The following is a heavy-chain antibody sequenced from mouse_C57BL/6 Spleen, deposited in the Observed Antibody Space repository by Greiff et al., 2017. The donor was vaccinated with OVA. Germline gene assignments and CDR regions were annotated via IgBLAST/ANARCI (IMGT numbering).Heavy chain of an antibody. Sequence: VQLQQSGPELVKPGASVKIPCKASGYTFTDYNMDWVKQSHGKSLEWIGDINPNNGGTIYNQKFKGKATLTVDQSSSTAYMELRSLTSEDTAVYYCAREGGNLLGGMDYWGQGTSVTVSS. CDR3: AREGGNLLGGMDY. CDR1: GYTFTDYN. D-gene: IGHD4-1*01. V-gene: IGHV1-18*01. CDR2: INPNNGGT. J-gene: IGHJ4*01.